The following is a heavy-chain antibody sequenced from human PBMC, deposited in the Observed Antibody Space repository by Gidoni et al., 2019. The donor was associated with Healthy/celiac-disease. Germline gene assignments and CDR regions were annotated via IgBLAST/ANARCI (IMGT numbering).Heavy chain of an antibody. V-gene: IGHV3-23*01. J-gene: IGHJ4*02. Sequence: EVQLLESGGGLVQPGGSLRLSCAASGFTFSSYAMSWVRQAPGKGLAWVSAIRGSCGSTYYADSVKGRFTIARDNSKNTLYLQMNSLRAEDTAVYYCAKDQGGMVYAFWGQGTLVTVSS. D-gene: IGHD2-8*01. CDR3: AKDQGGMVYAF. CDR1: GFTFSSYA. CDR2: IRGSCGST.